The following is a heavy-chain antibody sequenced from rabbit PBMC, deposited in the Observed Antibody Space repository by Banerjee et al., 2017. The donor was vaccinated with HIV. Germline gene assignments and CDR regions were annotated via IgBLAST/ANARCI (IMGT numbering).Heavy chain of an antibody. CDR1: GFSFSSSYY. Sequence: QSLEESGGDLVKPGASLTLTCTASGFSFSSSYYMCWVRQAPGKGLEWIACIYVGSSGSTYYASWAKGRFTISKTSSTTVTLQMTSLTVADTATYFCARDPDGWNDPINLWGPGTLVTVS. V-gene: IGHV1S40*01. D-gene: IGHD6-1*01. CDR2: IYVGSSGST. J-gene: IGHJ4*01. CDR3: ARDPDGWNDPINL.